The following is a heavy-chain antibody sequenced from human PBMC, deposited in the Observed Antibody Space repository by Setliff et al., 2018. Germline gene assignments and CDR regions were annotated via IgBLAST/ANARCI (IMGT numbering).Heavy chain of an antibody. CDR3: SRLVRYCTRTSCQRLSGDDY. V-gene: IGHV1-18*01. Sequence: ASVKVSCKASGYTFTNYGISWVRQAPGQGPEWMGWISAYTGNTYSAQKFQGRLTMTTDTSTTTAYMELRSLRSDDTAIYYCSRLVRYCTRTSCQRLSGDDYWGQGALVTVSS. CDR2: ISAYTGNT. CDR1: GYTFTNYG. D-gene: IGHD2-2*01. J-gene: IGHJ4*02.